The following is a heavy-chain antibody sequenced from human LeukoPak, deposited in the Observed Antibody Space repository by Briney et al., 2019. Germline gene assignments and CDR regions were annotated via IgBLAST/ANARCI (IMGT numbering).Heavy chain of an antibody. J-gene: IGHJ5*02. CDR1: GGSISSYY. CDR2: NYYSGST. D-gene: IGHD3-3*01. Sequence: KPSATLSLTCPGSGGSISSYYWSWSRQPTGKGQEWSGYNYYSGSTNYNPSLKSRVTISVDTSKNQFSLKLSSVTAADTAVYYCARAPYYDFWSGYGYWFDPWGQGTLVTVSS. CDR3: ARAPYYDFWSGYGYWFDP. V-gene: IGHV4-59*01.